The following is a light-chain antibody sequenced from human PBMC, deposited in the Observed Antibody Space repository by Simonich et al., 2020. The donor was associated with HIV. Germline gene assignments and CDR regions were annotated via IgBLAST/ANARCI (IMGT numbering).Light chain of an antibody. CDR1: SSDVGKYNL. CDR3: CSYAGTSSFWV. Sequence: QSALTQPASVSGSPGQSITISCTGTSSDVGKYNLVSWYQHHPGKAPKLMIYEAKKRPSGVSNRFSGSNSGHTASLTISGLQAEDEADYYCCSYAGTSSFWVFGGGTKLTVL. CDR2: EAK. J-gene: IGLJ3*02. V-gene: IGLV2-23*01.